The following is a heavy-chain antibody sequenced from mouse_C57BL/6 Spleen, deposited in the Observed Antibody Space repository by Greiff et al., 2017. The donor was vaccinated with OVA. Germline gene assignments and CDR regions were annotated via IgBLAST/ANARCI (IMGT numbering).Heavy chain of an antibody. D-gene: IGHD1-1*01. Sequence: VQLQQSGPELVKPGDSVKISCKASGYSFTSYFMNWVMQSHGKSLEWIGRINPYNGDTFYNQKFKGKATLTVDKSSSTAHMELRSLTSEDSAVYYCARGYYGSSYGWYFDVWGTGTTVTVFS. CDR1: GYSFTSYF. V-gene: IGHV1-20*01. J-gene: IGHJ1*03. CDR2: INPYNGDT. CDR3: ARGYYGSSYGWYFDV.